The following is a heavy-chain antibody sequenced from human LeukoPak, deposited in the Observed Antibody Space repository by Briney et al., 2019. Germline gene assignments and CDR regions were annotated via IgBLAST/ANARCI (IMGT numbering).Heavy chain of an antibody. CDR3: AKDRYSSSSAPEYFQH. D-gene: IGHD6-6*01. CDR1: GFTFSSYW. Sequence: GGSLRLSCAASGFTFSSYWMSWVRQAPGKGLEWVAFIRHDGSNKNYADSVKGRFTISRYDSKNTVYLQINSLRAEDTAVYYCAKDRYSSSSAPEYFQHWGQGTLVTVSS. V-gene: IGHV3-30*02. J-gene: IGHJ1*01. CDR2: IRHDGSNK.